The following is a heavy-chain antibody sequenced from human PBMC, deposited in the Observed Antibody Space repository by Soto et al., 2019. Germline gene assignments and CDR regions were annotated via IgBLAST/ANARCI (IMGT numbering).Heavy chain of an antibody. Sequence: GGSLKLSCAGSGFTFRNSEMSWVRQAPGKGLEWVSKINYSGSNIYYSKSVKGRFTISRDNAKNSLYLQMNSLTDEDTAIYFCASEALCRADCYFFEYWGPGTLVTVSS. D-gene: IGHD2-21*02. CDR3: ASEALCRADCYFFEY. CDR2: INYSGSNI. V-gene: IGHV3-48*03. J-gene: IGHJ4*02. CDR1: GFTFRNSE.